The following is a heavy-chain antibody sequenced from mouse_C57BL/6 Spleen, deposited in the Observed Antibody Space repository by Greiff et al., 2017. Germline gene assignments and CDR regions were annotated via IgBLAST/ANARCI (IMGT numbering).Heavy chain of an antibody. J-gene: IGHJ3*01. D-gene: IGHD1-1*01. CDR3: TYYYGSSWFAY. CDR1: GFNIKDDY. Sequence: VQLQQSGAELVRPGASVKLSCTASGFNIKDDYMHWVKQRPEQGLELIGWIDPENGDTEYASKFQGKATITADTSSNTAYLQLSSLTSEDTAVYYCTYYYGSSWFAYWGQGTLVTVSA. V-gene: IGHV14-4*01. CDR2: IDPENGDT.